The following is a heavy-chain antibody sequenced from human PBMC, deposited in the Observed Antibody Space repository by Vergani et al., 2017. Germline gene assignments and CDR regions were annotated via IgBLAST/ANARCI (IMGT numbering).Heavy chain of an antibody. D-gene: IGHD3-22*01. CDR1: GFTFSSYA. CDR2: ISYDGSNK. CDR3: ARDVYYYDSSGYRPSAIIGAFDI. V-gene: IGHV3-30-3*01. Sequence: QVQLVESGGGVVQPGRSLRLSCAASGFTFSSYAMHWVCQAPGKGLEWVAVISYDGSNKYYADSVKGRFTISRDNSKNTLYLQMNSLRAEDTAVYYCARDVYYYDSSGYRPSAIIGAFDIWGQGTMVTVSS. J-gene: IGHJ3*02.